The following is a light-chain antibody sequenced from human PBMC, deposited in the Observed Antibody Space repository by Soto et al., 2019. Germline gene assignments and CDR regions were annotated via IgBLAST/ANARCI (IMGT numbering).Light chain of an antibody. V-gene: IGKV3-20*01. CDR3: QQYGSSSYT. Sequence: EIVLVQSPGTLSLSPGERATLSCRASQSVSRSYLAWYQQKPGQAPRLLIYGTSSRATGIPDRFSGSGSGTDFTLTISRLEPEDLAVYYCQQYGSSSYTFGQGTKLEIK. J-gene: IGKJ2*01. CDR1: QSVSRSY. CDR2: GTS.